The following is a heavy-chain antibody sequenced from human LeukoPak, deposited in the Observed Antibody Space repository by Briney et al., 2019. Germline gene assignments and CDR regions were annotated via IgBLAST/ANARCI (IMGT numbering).Heavy chain of an antibody. CDR2: INPNSGGT. V-gene: IGHV1-2*04. D-gene: IGHD5-12*01. Sequence: ASVKVSCKASGYTFTGYYMHWVRQAPGQGLEWMGWINPNSGGTNYTQKFQGWVTMTRDTSISTAYMELSRLRSDDTAVYYCVINSGYDSPLDYWGQGTLVTVSS. CDR1: GYTFTGYY. J-gene: IGHJ4*02. CDR3: VINSGYDSPLDY.